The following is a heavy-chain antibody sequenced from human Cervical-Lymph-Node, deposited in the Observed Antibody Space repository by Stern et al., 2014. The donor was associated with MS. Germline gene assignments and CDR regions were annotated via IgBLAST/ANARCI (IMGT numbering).Heavy chain of an antibody. D-gene: IGHD3-10*01. J-gene: IGHJ4*02. CDR3: ARRASGYYFDS. CDR1: GGSITSSHW. Sequence: VQLVESGPGLVKPSGTLSLTCAVSGGSITSSHWWSWVRQPPGKGLEWIGEVFLSGSTNYNSSLKSRVSVSLDKSKKHFSLSLNSMTAADTAVYYCARRASGYYFDSWGQGTLVTVSS. CDR2: VFLSGST. V-gene: IGHV4-4*02.